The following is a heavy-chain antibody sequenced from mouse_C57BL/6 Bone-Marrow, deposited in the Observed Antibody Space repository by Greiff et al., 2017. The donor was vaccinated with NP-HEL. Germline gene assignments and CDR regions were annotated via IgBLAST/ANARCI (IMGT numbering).Heavy chain of an antibody. V-gene: IGHV5S21*01. Sequence: EVKLQESGEGLVKPGGSLKLSCAASGFTFSSYAMSWVRQTPEKRLEWVAYISSGGDYIYYADTVKGRFTISRDNARNTLYLQMSSLKSEDTAMYYCTRRYDYDDGFAYWGQGTLVTVSA. CDR2: ISSGGDYI. CDR1: GFTFSSYA. D-gene: IGHD2-4*01. CDR3: TRRYDYDDGFAY. J-gene: IGHJ3*01.